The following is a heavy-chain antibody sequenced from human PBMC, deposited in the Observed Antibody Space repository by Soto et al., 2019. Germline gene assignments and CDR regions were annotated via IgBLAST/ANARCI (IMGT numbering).Heavy chain of an antibody. V-gene: IGHV1-18*01. Sequence: QVQLVQSGAEVKKPGASVKVSCKASGYTFTSYGISWVRQAPGQGLEWMGWISAYNGNTNYAQKLQGRVTMTTDTSTSTAYMELRSLRSDDTAVYYCARAPLDILTGYYLWFDPWGQGTLVTVSS. CDR1: GYTFTSYG. CDR3: ARAPLDILTGYYLWFDP. CDR2: ISAYNGNT. J-gene: IGHJ5*02. D-gene: IGHD3-9*01.